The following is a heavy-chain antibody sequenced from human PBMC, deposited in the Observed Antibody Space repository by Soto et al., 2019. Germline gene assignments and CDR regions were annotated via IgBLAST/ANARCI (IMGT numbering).Heavy chain of an antibody. J-gene: IGHJ4*02. CDR1: GFTFSSYA. CDR2: ISYDGSNK. CDR3: ERMGQTYYFDY. V-gene: IGHV3-30-3*01. Sequence: QVQLVESGGGVVQPGRSLRLSCAASGFTFSSYAMHWVRQAPGKGLEWVAVISYDGSNKYYADSVKGRFTISRDNSKNTLYLQMNSLRAEDTAVYYCERMGQTYYFDYWCQGTLVTVSS. D-gene: IGHD3-16*01.